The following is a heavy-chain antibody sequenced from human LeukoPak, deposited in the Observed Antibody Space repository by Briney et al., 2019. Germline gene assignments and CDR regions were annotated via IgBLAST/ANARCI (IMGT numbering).Heavy chain of an antibody. CDR1: GGSISNYY. V-gene: IGHV4-59*01. J-gene: IGHJ4*02. Sequence: SETLSLTCTVSGGSISNYYWSWFRQPPGKGLEWIGYIYYSGSTNYNPSLKSRVTISVDTSKNQFSLKLSSVTAADTAVYYCARGGWYEDYWGQGTLVTVSS. CDR3: ARGGWYEDY. CDR2: IYYSGST. D-gene: IGHD6-19*01.